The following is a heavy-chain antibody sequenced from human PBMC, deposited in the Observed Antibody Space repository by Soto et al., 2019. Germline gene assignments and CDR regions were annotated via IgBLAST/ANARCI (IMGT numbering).Heavy chain of an antibody. V-gene: IGHV3-66*01. CDR3: ARGHYGSPPGYFDY. J-gene: IGHJ4*02. Sequence: EVQLVESGGGLVQRGGSLRLSCAASGFTVSNNYMSWVRQAPGKGLGWVSVIYDGGSTYYAESVKDRFTISRDNSKNTLYLQMNSLRAEDTAVYYCARGHYGSPPGYFDYWGQGTLVTVSS. CDR2: IYDGGST. D-gene: IGHD3-10*01. CDR1: GFTVSNNY.